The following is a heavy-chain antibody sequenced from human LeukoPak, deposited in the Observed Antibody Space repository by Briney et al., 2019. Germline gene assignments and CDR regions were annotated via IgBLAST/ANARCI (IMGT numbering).Heavy chain of an antibody. D-gene: IGHD4-17*01. V-gene: IGHV4-34*01. J-gene: IGHJ3*02. CDR2: INHTGST. CDR1: GESFTTFY. CDR3: ARGDYGDYVYAFDI. Sequence: PSETLSLTCAVYGESFTTFYWGWIRQTPGKGLEWIGEINHTGSTNYNPSLKSRVTISIDTSKNQFSLKLNSVTAADTAVYYCARGDYGDYVYAFDIWGQGTMVTVSS.